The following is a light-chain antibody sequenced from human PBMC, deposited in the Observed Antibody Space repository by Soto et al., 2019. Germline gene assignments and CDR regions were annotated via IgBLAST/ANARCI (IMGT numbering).Light chain of an antibody. V-gene: IGKV1-5*01. CDR1: QTISTW. CDR2: DAS. Sequence: DIQMTQSPSTLSGSVGDRVTITCRASQTISTWMAWYQQKPGKAPKLLIYDASTLESGVPSRFSGSGSGTEFTLTISSLQPDDFATYYCQQYNSIRRTFGQGTKVDI. CDR3: QQYNSIRRT. J-gene: IGKJ1*01.